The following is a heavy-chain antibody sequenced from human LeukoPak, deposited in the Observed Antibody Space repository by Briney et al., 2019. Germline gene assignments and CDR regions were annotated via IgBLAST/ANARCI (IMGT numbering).Heavy chain of an antibody. D-gene: IGHD2-2*01. CDR3: ARDPEEYCSSTSCYHYYYYGMDV. Sequence: GGSLRLSCAASGFTFSSYSMNWVRQAPGKGLEWVASISSIISYIYYADSVKGRFTISRDNAKNSLYVQMNSLRAEDTAVYYCARDPEEYCSSTSCYHYYYYGMDVWGQGTTVTVSS. J-gene: IGHJ6*02. CDR1: GFTFSSYS. CDR2: ISSIISYI. V-gene: IGHV3-21*01.